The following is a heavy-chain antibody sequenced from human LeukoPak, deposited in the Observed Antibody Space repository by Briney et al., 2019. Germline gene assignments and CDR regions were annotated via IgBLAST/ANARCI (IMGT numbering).Heavy chain of an antibody. CDR2: IKEDGSEK. CDR3: ARDHGVAGLYAY. J-gene: IGHJ4*01. V-gene: IGHV3-7*04. Sequence: GRTLRLSCGSSGCTVGIYWRSWLRPAPWKKLEWVAYIKEDGSEKYYADSVKGRFTISRDNAKNSLFLQMNSLRAEDTAVYFCARDHGVAGLYAYWGQGNLVTVST. CDR1: GCTVGIYW. D-gene: IGHD6-19*01.